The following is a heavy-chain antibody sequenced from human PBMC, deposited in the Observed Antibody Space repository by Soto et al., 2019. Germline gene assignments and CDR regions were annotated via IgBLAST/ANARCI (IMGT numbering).Heavy chain of an antibody. CDR3: AIEYSSSPPYYPIGY. CDR1: GGTFSSYS. J-gene: IGHJ4*02. D-gene: IGHD6-6*01. V-gene: IGHV1-69*13. CDR2: IIPIFGTA. Sequence: AASAKVSCKASGGTFSSYSISWVRQAPGQGLEWMGGIIPIFGTANYAQKFQGRVTITADESTSTAYMELSSLRSEDTAVYYCAIEYSSSPPYYPIGYWGQGTLVTVSS.